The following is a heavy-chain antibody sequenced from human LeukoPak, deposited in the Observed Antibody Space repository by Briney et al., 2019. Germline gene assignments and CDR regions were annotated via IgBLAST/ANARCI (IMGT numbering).Heavy chain of an antibody. CDR2: INHSGST. Sequence: PSETLSLTCAAYGGSFSGYYWSWIRQPPGKGLEWIGEINHSGSTNYNPSLKSRVTISVDTSKNQFSLKLSSVTAADTAVYYCASGDAFDIWGQGTMVTVSS. V-gene: IGHV4-34*01. J-gene: IGHJ3*02. CDR3: ASGDAFDI. CDR1: GGSFSGYY.